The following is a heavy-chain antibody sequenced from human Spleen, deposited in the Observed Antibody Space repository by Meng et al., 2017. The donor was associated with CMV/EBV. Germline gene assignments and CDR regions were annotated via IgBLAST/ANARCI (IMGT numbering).Heavy chain of an antibody. CDR1: GFPFSNSA. CDR3: ARVIDSSVID. V-gene: IGHV3-11*01. J-gene: IGHJ4*02. CDR2: ISSSGSTI. Sequence: AASGFPFSNSAMHWVRQAPGKGLQWVSYISSSGSTIYYADSVKGRFTISRDNAKNSLYLQMNSLRAEDTAVYYCARVIDSSVIDWGQGTLVTVSS. D-gene: IGHD3-22*01.